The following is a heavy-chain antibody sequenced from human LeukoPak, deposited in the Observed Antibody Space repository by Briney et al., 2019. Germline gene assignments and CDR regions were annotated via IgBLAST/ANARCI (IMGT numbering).Heavy chain of an antibody. CDR3: AKDVRSGWLQAFDL. D-gene: IGHD5-12*01. CDR2: ISGSIGSS. CDR1: GFTFSSYA. Sequence: GGSLRLSCAASGFTFSSYAMSWVRQAPGKGLEWVSAISGSIGSSYYADSVKGRFTISRDNSKNTLYLEMNSLRAEDTALYYCAKDVRSGWLQAFDLWGRGTLVTVSS. V-gene: IGHV3-23*01. J-gene: IGHJ2*01.